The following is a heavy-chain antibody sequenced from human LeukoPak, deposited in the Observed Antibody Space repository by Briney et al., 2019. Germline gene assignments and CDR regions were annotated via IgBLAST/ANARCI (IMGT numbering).Heavy chain of an antibody. V-gene: IGHV4-38-2*02. CDR2: IYHSGST. D-gene: IGHD3-22*01. CDR1: GYSISSGYY. CDR3: ARERITMIVVVITTSWFDP. Sequence: SETLSLTCTVSGYSISSGYYWGWIRQPPGKGLEWIGSIYHSGSTYYNPSLKSRVTISVDTSKNQFSLKLSSVTAADTAVYYCARERITMIVVVITTSWFDPWGQGTLVTVPS. J-gene: IGHJ5*02.